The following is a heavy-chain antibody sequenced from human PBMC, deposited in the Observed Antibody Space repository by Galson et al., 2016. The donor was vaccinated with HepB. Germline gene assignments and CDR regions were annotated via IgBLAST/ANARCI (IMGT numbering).Heavy chain of an antibody. D-gene: IGHD3-10*01. Sequence: SLRLSCAASGFTFSSYAMNWVRQTPDKGLEWVSGISDSGGATYYADSVRGRFTISRDNSKTTLYLQVHSLRAEDTAVYYRAKVIFLMVGGGKSGIDVCGQGTTVTVSS. V-gene: IGHV3-23*01. CDR1: GFTFSSYA. CDR3: AKVIFLMVGGGKSGIDV. J-gene: IGHJ6*02. CDR2: ISDSGGAT.